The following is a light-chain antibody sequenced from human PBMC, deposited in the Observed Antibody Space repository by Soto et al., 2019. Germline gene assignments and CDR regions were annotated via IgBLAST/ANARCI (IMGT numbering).Light chain of an antibody. CDR3: QHFNRWPLL. CDR2: GAS. J-gene: IGKJ1*01. V-gene: IGKV3-15*01. Sequence: EIVMTQSPAMLSVSPGERATLSCRASQNVNNRFDWYQQKAGQPPRLLIYGASTRATGIPARFSGSGSGTDFTLTISSLQSEDFAVYYCQHFNRWPLLFGQGTKVDIK. CDR1: QNVNNR.